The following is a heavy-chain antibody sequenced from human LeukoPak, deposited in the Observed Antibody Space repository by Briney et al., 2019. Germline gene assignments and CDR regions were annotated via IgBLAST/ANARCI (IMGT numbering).Heavy chain of an antibody. CDR2: IRYDGSNK. CDR1: GFTFSSYG. J-gene: IGHJ6*02. V-gene: IGHV3-30*02. D-gene: IGHD3-9*01. CDR3: AREATDILTGYYYYGMDV. Sequence: PGGSLRLSCAASGFTFSSYGMHWVRQAPGKGLEWVAFIRYDGSNKYYADSVKGRFTISRDNAKNSLYLQMNSLRAEDTAVYYCAREATDILTGYYYYGMDVWGQGTTVTVSS.